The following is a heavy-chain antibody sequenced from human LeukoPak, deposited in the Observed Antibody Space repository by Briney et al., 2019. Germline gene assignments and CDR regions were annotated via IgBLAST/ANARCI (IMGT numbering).Heavy chain of an antibody. Sequence: SETLSLTCAVYGGSFSGYYWSWIRQPPGKGLEWIGEINHSGSTNCNPSLKSRVTISVDTSKNQFSLKLSSVTAADTAVYYCARGRQYSPRRNWNDRNWFDPWGQGTLVTVSS. D-gene: IGHD1-1*01. V-gene: IGHV4-34*01. J-gene: IGHJ5*02. CDR2: INHSGST. CDR1: GGSFSGYY. CDR3: ARGRQYSPRRNWNDRNWFDP.